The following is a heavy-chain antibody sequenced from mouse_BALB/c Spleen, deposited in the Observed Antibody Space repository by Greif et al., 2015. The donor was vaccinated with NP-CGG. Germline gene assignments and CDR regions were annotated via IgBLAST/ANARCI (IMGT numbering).Heavy chain of an antibody. J-gene: IGHJ2*01. CDR2: ISSGGSYT. CDR1: GFTFSSYA. V-gene: IGHV5-9-4*01. CDR3: ARDYGNYYFDY. Sequence: DVKLVESGGGLVKPGGSLKLSCAASGFTFSSYAMSWVRQSPEKRLEWVAEISSGGSYTYYPDTVTGRFTISRDNAKNTLYLEMSSLRSEDTAMYYCARDYGNYYFDYWGQGTTLTVSS. D-gene: IGHD2-1*01.